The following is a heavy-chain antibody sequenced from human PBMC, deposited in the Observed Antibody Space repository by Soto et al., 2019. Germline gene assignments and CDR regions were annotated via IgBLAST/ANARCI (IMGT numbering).Heavy chain of an antibody. CDR2: ISGSGGST. D-gene: IGHD3-9*01. CDR1: GFTFSSYA. J-gene: IGHJ4*02. V-gene: IGHV3-23*01. Sequence: EVQLLESGGGLVQPGGSLRLSCAASGFTFSSYAMSWVRQAPGKGLEWVSAISGSGGSTYYADSVKGRFTISRDNSKNTLYLQMSSLRAEDTAVYYCAKAPPSTYYDILTGLNPFDYWGQGTLVTVSS. CDR3: AKAPPSTYYDILTGLNPFDY.